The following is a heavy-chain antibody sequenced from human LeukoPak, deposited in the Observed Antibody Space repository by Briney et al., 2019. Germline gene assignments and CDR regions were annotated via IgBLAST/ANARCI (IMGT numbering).Heavy chain of an antibody. CDR2: IWYDGSNK. CDR1: GFTFSSYG. D-gene: IGHD2-15*01. V-gene: IGHV3-33*01. Sequence: GGSLRLSCAASGFTFSSYGMHWVRQAPGKGLEWVAVIWYDGSNKYYVDSVKGRFTISRDNSKNTVYLQMNSLRAEDTAVYYCARFGYVAAVDLWGQGTLVTVSS. J-gene: IGHJ4*02. CDR3: ARFGYVAAVDL.